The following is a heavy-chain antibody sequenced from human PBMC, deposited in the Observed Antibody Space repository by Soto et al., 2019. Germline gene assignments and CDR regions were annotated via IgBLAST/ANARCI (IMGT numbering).Heavy chain of an antibody. V-gene: IGHV3-7*02. CDR3: XRDXGSGFFGQDYWGMDV. D-gene: IGHD6-19*01. Sequence: EVRLMESGGGLVQPGGSLRLSCAASGFTFSGYWMSWARQAPGKGLEWVANIKQDGSEKYSVDSVKGRFTISRDNAQXXLXLQMNSLXXXXXXXXXXXRDXGSGFFGQDYWGMDVWGQGTTVIVSS. J-gene: IGHJ6*02. CDR2: IKQDGSEK. CDR1: GFTFSGYW.